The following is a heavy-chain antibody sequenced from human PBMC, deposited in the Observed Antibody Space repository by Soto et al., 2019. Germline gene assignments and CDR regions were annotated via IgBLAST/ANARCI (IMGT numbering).Heavy chain of an antibody. CDR1: GGSISSSSYY. D-gene: IGHD4-17*01. Sequence: PSETLSLTCTVSGGSISSSSYYWGWIRQPPGKGLEWIGSIYYSGSTYYNPSLKSRVTISVDTSKNQFSLKLSSVTAADTAVYYCARRADGVTMSDYWGQGTLVTVSS. CDR3: ARRADGVTMSDY. V-gene: IGHV4-39*01. CDR2: IYYSGST. J-gene: IGHJ4*02.